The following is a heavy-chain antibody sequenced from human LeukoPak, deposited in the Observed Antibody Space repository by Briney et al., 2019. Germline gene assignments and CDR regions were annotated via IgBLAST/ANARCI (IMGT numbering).Heavy chain of an antibody. D-gene: IGHD3-10*01. CDR2: ISGSGGST. CDR1: GFTFSSYA. V-gene: IGHV3-23*01. CDR3: AKVLGELDYYYFYMDV. J-gene: IGHJ6*03. Sequence: PGGSLRLSCAASGFTFSSYAMSWVRQAPGKGLEWVSAISGSGGSTYYADSVKGRFTISRDNSKNTLYLKMNSLRAEDTAVYYCAKVLGELDYYYFYMDVWGKGTTVTVSS.